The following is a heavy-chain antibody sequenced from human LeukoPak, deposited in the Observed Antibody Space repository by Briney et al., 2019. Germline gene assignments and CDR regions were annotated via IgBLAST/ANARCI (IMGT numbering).Heavy chain of an antibody. CDR1: GYTFTSYD. J-gene: IGHJ5*02. CDR3: ARVKLVAGRGNWFDP. CDR2: MNPNSGNT. D-gene: IGHD6-19*01. V-gene: IGHV1-8*01. Sequence: ASVKVSCKASGYTFTSYDINWVRQATGQGLGWMGWMNPNSGNTGYAQKFQGRVTMTRNTSISTAYMELSSLRSEDTAVYYCARVKLVAGRGNWFDPWGQGTLVTVSS.